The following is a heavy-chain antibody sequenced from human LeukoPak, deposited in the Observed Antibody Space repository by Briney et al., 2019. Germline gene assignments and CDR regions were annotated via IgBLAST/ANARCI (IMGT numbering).Heavy chain of an antibody. CDR1: GFTFSSYG. V-gene: IGHV3-30*02. D-gene: IGHD6-13*01. CDR2: IRYDGSNK. J-gene: IGHJ4*02. Sequence: GGSLRLPCAASGFTFSSYGMHWVRQAPGKGLEWVAFIRYDGSNKYYADSVKGRFTISRDKSKNTLYLQMNSLRAEDTAVYYCAKDVASSWYEGAGFWGQGTLVTVSS. CDR3: AKDVASSWYEGAGF.